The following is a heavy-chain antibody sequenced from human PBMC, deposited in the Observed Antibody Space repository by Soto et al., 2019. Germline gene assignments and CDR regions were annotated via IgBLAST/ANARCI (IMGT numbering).Heavy chain of an antibody. J-gene: IGHJ5*02. D-gene: IGHD3-10*01. V-gene: IGHV1-3*04. CDR3: ARDSGSP. CDR2: INTGNGNT. CDR1: GYTFTNYA. Sequence: ASVKVSCKASGYTFTNYAMHWMRQAPGQRLEWMGWINTGNGNTKYSQKFQGRITITRDTSASTAYMELSSLRSEDTAVYYCARDSGSPWGPGTLVTVSS.